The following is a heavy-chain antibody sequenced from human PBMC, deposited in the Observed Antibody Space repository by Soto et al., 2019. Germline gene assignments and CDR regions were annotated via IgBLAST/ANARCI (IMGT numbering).Heavy chain of an antibody. V-gene: IGHV4-34*01. CDR3: ATMIRHFDY. J-gene: IGHJ4*02. Sequence: QVQLQQWGAGLLKPSETLSLTCAVYGGSFSGYYWSWIRQHPGKGLEWIGEINHSGSTNYNPSLKSRVTISVDTSMNQFSLKLSSVTAEDTAVYYCATMIRHFDYWGQGTLVTVSS. CDR1: GGSFSGYY. CDR2: INHSGST. D-gene: IGHD3-22*01.